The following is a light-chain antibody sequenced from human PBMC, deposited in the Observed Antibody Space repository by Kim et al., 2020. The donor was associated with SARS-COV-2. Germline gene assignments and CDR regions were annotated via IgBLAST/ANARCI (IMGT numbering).Light chain of an antibody. Sequence: DIQMTQTPSTLSASVGDRVTITCRASRSISSWLAWYQQKPGKAPKFLIYDASSLESGVPSRFSGSGSGTEFTLTISSLQPDDFATYYCQQYYSYYSFGQGTKVDIK. V-gene: IGKV1-5*01. J-gene: IGKJ2*01. CDR3: QQYYSYYS. CDR1: RSISSW. CDR2: DAS.